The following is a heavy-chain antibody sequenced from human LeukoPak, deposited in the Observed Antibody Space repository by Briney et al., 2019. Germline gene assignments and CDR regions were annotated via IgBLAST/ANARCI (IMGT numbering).Heavy chain of an antibody. CDR1: GFTFSDYW. Sequence: GGSLRLSCAASGFTFSDYWMSWVRQAPGKGLEWVANINQDGSEKHYLDSVRGRFTVSRDNAKNSLYLQMNSLRAEDTAVYYCVRADGVGVATPYFQHWGQGTLVTVSS. CDR3: VRADGVGVATPYFQH. D-gene: IGHD6-19*01. J-gene: IGHJ1*01. V-gene: IGHV3-7*01. CDR2: INQDGSEK.